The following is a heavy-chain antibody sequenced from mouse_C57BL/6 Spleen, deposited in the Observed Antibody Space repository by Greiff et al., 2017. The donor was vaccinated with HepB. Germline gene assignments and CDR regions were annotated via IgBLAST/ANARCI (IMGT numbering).Heavy chain of an antibody. CDR1: GYTFTSYW. V-gene: IGHV1-52*01. CDR2: IDPSDSET. D-gene: IGHD4-1*01. J-gene: IGHJ2*01. CDR3: AREGTAYFDY. Sequence: QVQLQQPGAELVRPGSSVKLSCKASGYTFTSYWMHWVKQRPIQGLEWIGNIDPSDSETHYNQKFKDKATLTVDKSSSTAYMHLSSLTSEDSAVYYCAREGTAYFDYWGQGTTLTVSS.